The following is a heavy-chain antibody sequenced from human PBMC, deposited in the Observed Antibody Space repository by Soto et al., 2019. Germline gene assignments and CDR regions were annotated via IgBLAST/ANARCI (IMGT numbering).Heavy chain of an antibody. CDR1: GYTFTSYG. Sequence: VKVSCKASGYTFTSYGISWVRQAPGQGLEWMGWISAYNGNTNYAQKLQGRVTMTTDTSTSTAYMELRSLRSDDTAVYYCARDTVVPAATDAFDIWSQGTMVTVSS. J-gene: IGHJ3*02. CDR2: ISAYNGNT. D-gene: IGHD2-2*01. CDR3: ARDTVVPAATDAFDI. V-gene: IGHV1-18*01.